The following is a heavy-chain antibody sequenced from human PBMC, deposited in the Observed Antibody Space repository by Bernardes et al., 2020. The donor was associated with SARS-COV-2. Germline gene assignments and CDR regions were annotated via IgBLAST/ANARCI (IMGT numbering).Heavy chain of an antibody. CDR2: IGGGPT. V-gene: IGHV3-23*01. CDR1: GFNFSIFA. J-gene: IGHJ3*01. Sequence: GGSLRLSCTTSGFNFSIFAMGWVRQAPGKGLEWVSSIGGGPTFYADSVKGRFTISRDDSRKTVYLQMTSLRPEDTAVYYCAKDHIPFNSRYDPLDFWGQGTMVTVSS. CDR3: AKDHIPFNSRYDPLDF. D-gene: IGHD3-3*01.